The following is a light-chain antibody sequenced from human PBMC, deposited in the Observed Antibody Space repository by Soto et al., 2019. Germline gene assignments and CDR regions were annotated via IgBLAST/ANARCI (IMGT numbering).Light chain of an antibody. CDR1: QSISRY. CDR3: LQSSSTLT. V-gene: IGKV1-39*01. Sequence: DIQMTQSPSSLSASVGDRVTITCRASQSISRYLSWYQQKPGKAPKLLIYLASSLQSGVPSRFSGSGSGTDFTLTIRSLQPEDFATYYCLQSSSTLTFGQGTRLEIK. J-gene: IGKJ5*01. CDR2: LAS.